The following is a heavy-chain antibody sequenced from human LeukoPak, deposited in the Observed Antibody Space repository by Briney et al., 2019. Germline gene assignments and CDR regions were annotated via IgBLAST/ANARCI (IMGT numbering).Heavy chain of an antibody. CDR3: ARHRDYYYYYMDV. D-gene: IGHD3-10*01. CDR1: GGSISSGSYY. V-gene: IGHV4-61*02. CDR2: IYTSGST. J-gene: IGHJ6*03. Sequence: SSETLSLTCTVSGGSISSGSYYWSWIRQPAGKGLEWVGRIYTSGSTNYNPSLKSRVTISVDTSKNQFSLKLSSVTAADTAVYYCARHRDYYYYYMDVWGKGTTVTISS.